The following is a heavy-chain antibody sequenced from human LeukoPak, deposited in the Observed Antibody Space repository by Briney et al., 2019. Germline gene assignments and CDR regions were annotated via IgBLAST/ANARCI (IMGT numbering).Heavy chain of an antibody. CDR1: GFAFSTYA. Sequence: PGGSLRLSCAASGFAFSTYAMSWVRQAPGKGLEWVSGISGSGGSTYYADSVKGRFTISRDNSKNTLYLQMNSLTAGDTATYYCAKNRALHEIDYWGQGTLVTVSS. D-gene: IGHD2-21*01. V-gene: IGHV3-23*01. CDR3: AKNRALHEIDY. J-gene: IGHJ4*02. CDR2: ISGSGGST.